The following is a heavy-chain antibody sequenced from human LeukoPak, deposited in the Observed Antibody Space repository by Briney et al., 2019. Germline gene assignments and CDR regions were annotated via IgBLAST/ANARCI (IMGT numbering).Heavy chain of an antibody. CDR3: ARDLITGTTTKPYYFDY. D-gene: IGHD1-7*01. Sequence: GGSLRLSCAASGFTFSSYGMHWVRQAPGKGLEWVSSISSSSSYIYYADSVKGRFTISRDNAKNSLYLQMNSLRAEDTAVYYCARDLITGTTTKPYYFDYWGQGTLVTVSS. CDR1: GFTFSSYG. CDR2: ISSSSSYI. J-gene: IGHJ4*02. V-gene: IGHV3-21*01.